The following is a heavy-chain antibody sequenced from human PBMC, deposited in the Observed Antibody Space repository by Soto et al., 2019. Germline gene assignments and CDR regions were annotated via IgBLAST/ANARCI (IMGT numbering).Heavy chain of an antibody. V-gene: IGHV2-5*02. CDR1: GFSLTTRGLG. Sequence: QITLTESGPPLVQPTQTLRLTCSFSGFSLTTRGLGVAWFRQPPGKALEWLAVIYWDEDKRYSPLLKTRLTVAKDTSKYQVVLTMTIMDPVATGTFYCAHTDSELRTWFDPWGQGIHVTVSS. CDR3: AHTDSELRTWFDP. CDR2: IYWDEDK. J-gene: IGHJ5*02. D-gene: IGHD1-7*01.